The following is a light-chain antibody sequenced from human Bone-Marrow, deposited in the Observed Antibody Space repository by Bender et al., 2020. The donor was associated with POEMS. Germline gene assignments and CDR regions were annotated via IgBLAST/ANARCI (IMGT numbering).Light chain of an antibody. CDR2: EVS. J-gene: IGLJ2*01. V-gene: IGLV2-14*02. CDR3: SSYSATSTLVL. CDR1: SSDVGSYDL. Sequence: QSALTQPASVSGSPGQSITISCVGTSSDVGSYDLVSWYQQHPGKAPKLMIYEVSKRPSGISHRFSGSKSGNTASLTISGLQAEDEADYYCSSYSATSTLVLFGGGTKLTVL.